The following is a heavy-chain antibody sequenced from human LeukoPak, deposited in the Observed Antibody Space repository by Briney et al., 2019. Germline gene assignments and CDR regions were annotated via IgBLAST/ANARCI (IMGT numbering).Heavy chain of an antibody. CDR2: INPNSGGT. V-gene: IGHV1-2*02. J-gene: IGHJ5*02. Sequence: ASVKVSCKASGYTFTGYYMHWVRQAPGQGLEWMGWINPNSGGTSYAQKFQGRVTMTRDTSISTAYMELSRLRSDDTAVYYCARVRGPSNWFDPWGQGTLVTVSS. CDR1: GYTFTGYY. CDR3: ARVRGPSNWFDP.